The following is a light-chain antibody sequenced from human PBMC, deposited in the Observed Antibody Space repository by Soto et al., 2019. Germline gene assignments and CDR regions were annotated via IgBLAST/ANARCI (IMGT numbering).Light chain of an antibody. CDR1: HVISNY. J-gene: IGKJ2*01. Sequence: DIQMPQSASSLSASVGDRVTITGQASHVISNYLNWYQQKPGKAPKLLIYDISTLEIGVPSRFSGSGSGTDFTFTITGLQPEDIATYYCQQYQNLPYTFGQGTKLEI. CDR3: QQYQNLPYT. CDR2: DIS. V-gene: IGKV1-33*01.